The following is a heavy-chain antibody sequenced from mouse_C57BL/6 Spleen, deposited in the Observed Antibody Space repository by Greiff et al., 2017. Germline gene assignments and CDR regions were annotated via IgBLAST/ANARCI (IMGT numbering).Heavy chain of an antibody. CDR1: GYTFTSYW. V-gene: IGHV1-69*01. CDR3: ARGGGMDY. J-gene: IGHJ4*01. Sequence: QVQLQQPGAELVMPGASVKLSCKASGYTFTSYWMHWVKQRPGKGLEWIGEIDPSDSYTNYNQKFKGKSTLTVDKSSSTAYMQLSSLTSEDSAVYYCARGGGMDYWGQGTSVTVSS. CDR2: IDPSDSYT.